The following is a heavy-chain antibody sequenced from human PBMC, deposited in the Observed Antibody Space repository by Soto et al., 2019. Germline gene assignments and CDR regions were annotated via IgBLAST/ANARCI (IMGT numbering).Heavy chain of an antibody. CDR2: INAGNGNT. CDR1: GYTFTSYA. Sequence: ASVKVSCKASGYTFTSYAMHWVRQAPGQRLEWMGWINAGNGNTKYSQKFQGRVTITRDTSASTAYMELSSLRSEDTAVYYCARTYDFWSGYFPHSDYWGQGTLVTVSS. CDR3: ARTYDFWSGYFPHSDY. D-gene: IGHD3-3*01. J-gene: IGHJ4*02. V-gene: IGHV1-3*01.